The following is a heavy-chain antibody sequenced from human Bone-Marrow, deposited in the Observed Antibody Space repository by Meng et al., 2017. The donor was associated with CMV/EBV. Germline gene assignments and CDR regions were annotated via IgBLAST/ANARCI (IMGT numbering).Heavy chain of an antibody. V-gene: IGHV3-33*03. Sequence: GGSLRLSCAASGFTFSAYAMHWARQAPGKGLEWVAVIWYDGNYEYYADSVEGRFTISRDNSKNTLYLQMNSLRADDTAVYYCAKGRWLQGGTDLDYWGQGTLVTVSS. J-gene: IGHJ4*02. CDR2: IWYDGNYE. D-gene: IGHD5-24*01. CDR3: AKGRWLQGGTDLDY. CDR1: GFTFSAYA.